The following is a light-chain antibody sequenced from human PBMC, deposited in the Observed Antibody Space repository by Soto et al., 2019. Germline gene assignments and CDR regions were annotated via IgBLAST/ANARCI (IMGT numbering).Light chain of an antibody. CDR2: DAS. V-gene: IGKV1-5*01. CDR3: QQYDNLPLT. CDR1: QSIRSW. J-gene: IGKJ4*01. Sequence: GDRVTITCRASQSIRSWLAWYQQKPGKAPKLLISDASRLESGVPSRFSGSRSGTDFTFTISSLQPEDIATYYCQQYDNLPLTFAGGTKVEIK.